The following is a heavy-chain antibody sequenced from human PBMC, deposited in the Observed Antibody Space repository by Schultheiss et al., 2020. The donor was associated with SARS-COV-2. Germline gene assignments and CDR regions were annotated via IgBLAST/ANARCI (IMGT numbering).Heavy chain of an antibody. CDR3: ARDLPYSGSSH. Sequence: GSLRLSCAVYGGSFSGYYWSWIRQPPGKWLEWIGEINHSERPNYSPSLKSRVTISVDTSKNQFSLKLSSVTAADTAVYYCARDLPYSGSSHWGQGTRVTVAS. D-gene: IGHD1-26*01. J-gene: IGHJ4*01. CDR2: INHSERP. V-gene: IGHV4-34*01. CDR1: GGSFSGYY.